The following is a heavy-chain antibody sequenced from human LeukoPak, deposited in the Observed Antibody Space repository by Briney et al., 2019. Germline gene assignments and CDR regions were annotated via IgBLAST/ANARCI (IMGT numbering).Heavy chain of an antibody. Sequence: PGGSLRLSCAASRFTFSRYSMNWVRQAPGKGLEWVSYLSSSSSTIYYADSVKGRFTISRDNAKNSLYLQMNSLRAEDTAVYYCARAVTGYCSSASCYCMDVWGKGTTVTVSS. CDR3: ARAVTGYCSSASCYCMDV. CDR2: LSSSSSTI. CDR1: RFTFSRYS. V-gene: IGHV3-48*01. D-gene: IGHD2-2*03. J-gene: IGHJ6*03.